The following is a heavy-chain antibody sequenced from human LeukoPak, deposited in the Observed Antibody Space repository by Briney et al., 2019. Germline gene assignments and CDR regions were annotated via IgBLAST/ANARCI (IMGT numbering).Heavy chain of an antibody. J-gene: IGHJ4*02. V-gene: IGHV3-64D*06. CDR2: ISSNEYDT. Sequence: GGSLRLSCSASGITFGAYFMHWVRQAPGKGLQYVSSISSNEYDTYYADSVKGRFTISRDNSKNTQFLQMNNLRPEDTAVYYCVKDLIGTWSFDYWGQGTLVTVSS. CDR3: VKDLIGTWSFDY. CDR1: GITFGAYF. D-gene: IGHD1-26*01.